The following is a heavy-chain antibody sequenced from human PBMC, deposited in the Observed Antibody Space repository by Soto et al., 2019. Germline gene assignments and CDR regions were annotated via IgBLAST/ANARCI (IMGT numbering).Heavy chain of an antibody. D-gene: IGHD3-22*01. V-gene: IGHV3-49*04. CDR3: IRETNYYYDSSGYPDC. CDR1: GFTFGYYV. Sequence: PGGSLNLSCTASGFTFGYYVMGWVRQAPGKGLEWVGFIRTKAYGGTTEYAASVKGRFSISRDDSKSIGYLQMNSLKTEDTAVYFCIRETNYYYDSSGYPDCWGQGTLVTVSS. J-gene: IGHJ4*02. CDR2: IRTKAYGGTT.